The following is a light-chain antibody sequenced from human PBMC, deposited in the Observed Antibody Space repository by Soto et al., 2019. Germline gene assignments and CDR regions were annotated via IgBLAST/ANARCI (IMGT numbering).Light chain of an antibody. CDR2: EVS. J-gene: IGLJ1*01. V-gene: IGLV2-14*01. CDR1: SSDVGRYNY. Sequence: QSVLAQPASVSGSPGQSITISCTGTSSDVGRYNYVAWYQQHPGKAPKVLIFEVSNRPSGVSSRFSGSKSGNTASLTISGLQAEDEADYYCSSYTSSSTLYVFGTGTKLTVL. CDR3: SSYTSSSTLYV.